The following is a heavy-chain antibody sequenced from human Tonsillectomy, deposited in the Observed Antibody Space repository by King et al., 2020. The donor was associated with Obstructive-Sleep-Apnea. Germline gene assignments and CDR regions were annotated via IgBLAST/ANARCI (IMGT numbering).Heavy chain of an antibody. V-gene: IGHV4-4*07. D-gene: IGHD3-10*01. J-gene: IGHJ6*02. Sequence: QLQESGPGLVKPSETLSLTCNVSGGPLRTYYWSWIRQPAGKGLEWIGRIYTSGSPTYNPSLKSRVTMSMEKSKNQLSLGLTSVTAADTAGYFCAREGGDYFYGSGKTVGRDFYYAMDVWGQGTTVTVSS. CDR2: IYTSGSP. CDR1: GGPLRTYY. CDR3: AREGGDYFYGSGKTVGRDFYYAMDV.